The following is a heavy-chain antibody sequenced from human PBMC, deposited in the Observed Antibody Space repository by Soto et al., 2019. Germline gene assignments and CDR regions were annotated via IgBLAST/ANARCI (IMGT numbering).Heavy chain of an antibody. D-gene: IGHD5-18*01. CDR3: ARVRLLLAMDAFDI. V-gene: IGHV1-2*02. CDR2: INPNSGGT. CDR1: GYTFTGYY. J-gene: IGHJ3*02. Sequence: ASVKVSCKASGYTFTGYYMHWVRQAPGQGLEWMGWINPNSGGTNYAQKFQGRATMTRDTSISTAYMELSRLRSDDTAVYYCARVRLLLAMDAFDIWGQGTMVTV.